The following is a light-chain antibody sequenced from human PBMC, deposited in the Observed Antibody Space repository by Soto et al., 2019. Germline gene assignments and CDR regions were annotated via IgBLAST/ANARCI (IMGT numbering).Light chain of an antibody. Sequence: EIVLRQSPATLSLSPGERATLSCRASQSVSSYLAWYQQKPGQAPRLLIYDASNKASGIPARFSGSCSGTDFTLSISSLEPEDFAVYYCQQRSNWPLTFGGGTKVEIK. CDR1: QSVSSY. CDR2: DAS. CDR3: QQRSNWPLT. V-gene: IGKV3-11*01. J-gene: IGKJ4*01.